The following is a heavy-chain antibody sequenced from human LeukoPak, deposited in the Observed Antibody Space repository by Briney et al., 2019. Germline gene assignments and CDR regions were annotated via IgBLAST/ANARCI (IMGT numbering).Heavy chain of an antibody. Sequence: SSETLSLTCTVSGGFISSYYWSWIRQPPGKGLEWIGYIHYSGSTNCNPSLKSRVTISVDTSKNQFPLKLSSVTAADTAVYYCARIVGATFDYWGQGTLVTVSS. CDR2: IHYSGST. CDR1: GGFISSYY. V-gene: IGHV4-59*01. CDR3: ARIVGATFDY. J-gene: IGHJ4*02. D-gene: IGHD1-26*01.